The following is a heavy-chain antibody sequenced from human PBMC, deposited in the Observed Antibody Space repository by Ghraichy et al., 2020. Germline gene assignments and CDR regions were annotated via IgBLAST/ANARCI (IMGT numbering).Heavy chain of an antibody. V-gene: IGHV2-70*04. D-gene: IGHD6-19*01. J-gene: IGHJ4*02. CDR1: GFSLSTSGMR. CDR3: ARIGGYSSGWYYFDY. Sequence: SGPTLVKPTQTLTLTCTFSGFSLSTSGMRASWIRQPPGKALEWLARIDWDDDKFYSTSLKTRLTISKDTSKNQVVLTMTNMDPVDTATYYCARIGGYSSGWYYFDYWGQGTLVTVSS. CDR2: IDWDDDK.